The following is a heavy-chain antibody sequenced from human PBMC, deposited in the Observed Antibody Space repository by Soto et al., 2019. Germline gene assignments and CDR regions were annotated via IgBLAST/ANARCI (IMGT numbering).Heavy chain of an antibody. CDR1: GFTFSDYY. J-gene: IGHJ5*02. D-gene: IGHD3-9*01. V-gene: IGHV3-11*01. CDR2: ISSGCSTI. Sequence: QVQLVESGGGLVKPGGSLRLSCAASGFTFSDYYMSWNRQAPGKGLEWVSYISSGCSTIYYADSVKGRFTISRDNAKNTLYRQMNSLKAEDTDVYYCARDEGYYDILTGYYNRGWFDPWGQGTLVTVSS. CDR3: ARDEGYYDILTGYYNRGWFDP.